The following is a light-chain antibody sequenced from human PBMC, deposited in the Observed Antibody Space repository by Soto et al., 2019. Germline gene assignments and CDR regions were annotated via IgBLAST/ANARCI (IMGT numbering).Light chain of an antibody. CDR3: SSYATSRTWV. CDR1: SSDVGAYNY. Sequence: QSALTQPASVSGSPGQSITISCTGTSSDVGAYNYVSWYQQHPGKAPKLMIFEVSNRPSGVSNSFSGSKSGNTASLTISGLQAEDEADYYCSSYATSRTWVFGGGTKVTVL. V-gene: IGLV2-14*01. CDR2: EVS. J-gene: IGLJ3*02.